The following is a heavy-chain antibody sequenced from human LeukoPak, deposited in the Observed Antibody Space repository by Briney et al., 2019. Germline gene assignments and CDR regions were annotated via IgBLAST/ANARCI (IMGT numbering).Heavy chain of an antibody. CDR3: AREGLWVGLDSGKTRQAYWES. D-gene: IGHD2-21*01. V-gene: IGHV3-7*04. Sequence: GGSLRLSCAASGFTFSNYWMSWVRQAPGKGLKWVANIKEDGSEKYYADSVKGRFTISRDNAENSLNLQMNSLRAEDTAVYYCAREGLWVGLDSGKTRQAYWESWGQGTMVTVSS. J-gene: IGHJ3*01. CDR2: IKEDGSEK. CDR1: GFTFSNYW.